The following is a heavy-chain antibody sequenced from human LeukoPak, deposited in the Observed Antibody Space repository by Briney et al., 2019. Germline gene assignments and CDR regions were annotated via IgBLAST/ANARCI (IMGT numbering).Heavy chain of an antibody. CDR3: ARELYGSGSFDY. CDR2: ISSSSSYI. CDR1: GFTFSSYS. Sequence: GGSLRLSCAASGFTFSSYSMNWVRQAPGKGLEWVSSISSSSSYIYYADSVKGRFTISRDNAKNSLYLQMNSLRAEDTAVYYCARELYGSGSFDYWGQGTLVTVSS. D-gene: IGHD3-10*01. V-gene: IGHV3-21*01. J-gene: IGHJ4*02.